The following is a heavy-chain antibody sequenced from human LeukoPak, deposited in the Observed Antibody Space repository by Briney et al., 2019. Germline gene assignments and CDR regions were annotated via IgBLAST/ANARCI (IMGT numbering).Heavy chain of an antibody. CDR2: ISAYNVNT. V-gene: IGHV1-18*01. J-gene: IGHJ6*03. Sequence: AVKVSCKASGYTFTSYGISWVRQAPGQGLEWMGWISAYNVNTNYAQKLQGRVTMTTDTSTSTAYMELRSLRSDDTAVYYCARDPPVAGSYYYYMDVWGKGTTVSVSS. CDR1: GYTFTSYG. D-gene: IGHD6-19*01. CDR3: ARDPPVAGSYYYYMDV.